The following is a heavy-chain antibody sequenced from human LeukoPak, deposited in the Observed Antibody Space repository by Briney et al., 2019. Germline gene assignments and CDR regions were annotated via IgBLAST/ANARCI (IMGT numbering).Heavy chain of an antibody. J-gene: IGHJ4*02. CDR2: IWYDGSND. CDR3: ARSIPRYDGSAYYPDY. V-gene: IGHV3-33*08. Sequence: GGSLRLSCAASGFTSSGYGMHWVRQAPGKGLEWVAVIWYDGSNDDYADSVKGRFTISRDNSKSTLYPQMNSLRAEDTAIYYCARSIPRYDGSAYYPDYWGQGTLVTVSS. D-gene: IGHD3-22*01. CDR1: GFTSSGYG.